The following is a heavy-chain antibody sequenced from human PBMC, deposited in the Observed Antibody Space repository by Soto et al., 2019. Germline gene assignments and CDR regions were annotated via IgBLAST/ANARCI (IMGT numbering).Heavy chain of an antibody. Sequence: SVKVSCKASGGTFSSYAISWVRQAPGQGLEWMGGIIPIFGTANYAQKFQGRVTITADESTSTAYMELSSLRSEDTAVYYCARTAGYCSSTSVYGYSNYSHTFDYWGQGTLVTVSS. J-gene: IGHJ4*02. D-gene: IGHD2-2*01. CDR2: IIPIFGTA. CDR3: ARTAGYCSSTSVYGYSNYSHTFDY. CDR1: GGTFSSYA. V-gene: IGHV1-69*13.